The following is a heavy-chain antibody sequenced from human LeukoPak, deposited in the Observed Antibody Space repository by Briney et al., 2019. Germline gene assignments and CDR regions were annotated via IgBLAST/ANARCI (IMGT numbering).Heavy chain of an antibody. J-gene: IGHJ6*02. V-gene: IGHV3-48*03. CDR1: GFTFRLYE. D-gene: IGHD3-9*01. CDR2: IGTITTST. Sequence: GGSLRLSCAASGFTFRLYEMNWVRQAPGKGLEWVSYIGTITTSTYYADSVKGRFTISRDNAKKTLYLQMNSLRAEDTAVYYCARSIGLTGGGVDVWGQGTTVTVSS. CDR3: ARSIGLTGGGVDV.